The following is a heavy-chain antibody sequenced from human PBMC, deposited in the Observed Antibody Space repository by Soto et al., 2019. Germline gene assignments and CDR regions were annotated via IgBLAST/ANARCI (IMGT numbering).Heavy chain of an antibody. J-gene: IGHJ4*02. V-gene: IGHV3-23*01. CDR3: AKLSDLGGGPDY. CDR1: GFTFSSNA. D-gene: IGHD1-26*01. Sequence: EVQLLESGGGLVQPGESLRLSCAASGFTFSSNAMSWVRQAPGKGLEWVSGISFTGGRTYYTDSVKGRFTISRDNSKKTLDLQMNSLGVEDTATYYCAKLSDLGGGPDYWGQGTLVTVPS. CDR2: ISFTGGRT.